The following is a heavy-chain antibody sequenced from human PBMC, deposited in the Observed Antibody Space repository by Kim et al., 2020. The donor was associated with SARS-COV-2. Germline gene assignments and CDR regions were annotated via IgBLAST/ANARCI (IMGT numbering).Heavy chain of an antibody. CDR1: GGSISSGGYY. D-gene: IGHD2-15*01. J-gene: IGHJ3*02. V-gene: IGHV4-31*03. CDR3: ARRRLGYCSGGSCREAPYAVDI. CDR2: IYYSGST. Sequence: SETLSLTCTVSGGSISSGGYYWSWIRQHPGKGLEWIGYIYYSGSTYYNPSLKSRVTISVDTSKNQFSLKLSSVTAADTAVYYCARRRLGYCSGGSCREAPYAVDIWGQGTMVTVSS.